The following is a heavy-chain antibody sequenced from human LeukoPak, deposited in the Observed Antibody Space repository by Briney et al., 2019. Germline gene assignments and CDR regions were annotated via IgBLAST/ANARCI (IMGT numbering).Heavy chain of an antibody. V-gene: IGHV1-2*02. CDR1: GYTFTGYY. CDR3: ARAGGRSWFDP. J-gene: IGHJ5*02. Sequence: ASVKVSCKASGYTFTGYYMHWVRQAPGQGLEWMGWINPNSGDTNYAQKFQGRVTMIRDTSISTAYMELSRLTSDDTAVYYCARAGGRSWFDPWGQGTLVTVSS. CDR2: INPNSGDT.